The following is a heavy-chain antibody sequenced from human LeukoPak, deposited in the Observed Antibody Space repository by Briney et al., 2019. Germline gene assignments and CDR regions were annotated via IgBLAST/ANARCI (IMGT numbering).Heavy chain of an antibody. D-gene: IGHD3-10*01. CDR2: TVGGGDGT. J-gene: IGHJ4*02. Sequence: GGSLRLSCAASGFTFSSTSMSWVRQAPGKGLEWVAVTVGGGDGTYYADSVKGRFTISRDNSRSTLYLQMNSLRPEDTAIYYCAREGYYGSGSPPSLYFDYWGQGTLVTVSS. V-gene: IGHV3-23*01. CDR1: GFTFSSTS. CDR3: AREGYYGSGSPPSLYFDY.